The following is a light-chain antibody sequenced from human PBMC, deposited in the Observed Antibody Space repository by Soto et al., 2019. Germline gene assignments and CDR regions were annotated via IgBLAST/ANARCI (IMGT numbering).Light chain of an antibody. Sequence: EFVMRQSPATLSVSPGEGATLSCRASQSVSSNLAWHQQKPGQAPRILMYDASTRATGISARFSGSGSGTEFTLTISSLQSEDFAVYYCQQYHNWPITFGQGTRLEIK. J-gene: IGKJ5*01. V-gene: IGKV3-15*01. CDR2: DAS. CDR1: QSVSSN. CDR3: QQYHNWPIT.